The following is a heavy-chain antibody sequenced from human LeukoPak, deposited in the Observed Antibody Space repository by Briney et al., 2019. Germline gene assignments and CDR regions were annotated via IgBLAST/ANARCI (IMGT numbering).Heavy chain of an antibody. D-gene: IGHD2-2*01. J-gene: IGHJ4*02. CDR3: ARGMRVPAAIDY. CDR2: MNPNSGNT. V-gene: IGHV1-8*02. Sequence: ASVKVSCKASGGTFSSYAISWVRQAPGQGLEWVGWMNPNSGNTGYAQKFQGRVTMTRNTSISTAYMELRSLRSDDTAVYYCARGMRVPAAIDYWGQGTLVTVSS. CDR1: GGTFSSYA.